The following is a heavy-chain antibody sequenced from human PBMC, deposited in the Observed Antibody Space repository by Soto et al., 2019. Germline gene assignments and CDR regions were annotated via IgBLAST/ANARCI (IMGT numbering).Heavy chain of an antibody. CDR2: LSYDESNT. D-gene: IGHD3-3*01. CDR3: AKSGQEWSRSHDD. CDR1: GFTFGDFG. J-gene: IGHJ4*02. Sequence: QVQLVESGGGVVQPGRSLRLSCLASGFTFGDFGMHWVRQALGKGLEWVAALSYDESNTYYAASVKGRFTISRDISKNTLYLQINSLRPEDTAVYFCAKSGQEWSRSHDDWGQGTLVTVSS. V-gene: IGHV3-30*18.